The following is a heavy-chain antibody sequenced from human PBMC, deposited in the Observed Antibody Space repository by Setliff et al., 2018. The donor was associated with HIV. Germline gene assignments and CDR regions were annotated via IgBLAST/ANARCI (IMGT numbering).Heavy chain of an antibody. V-gene: IGHV1-18*01. Sequence: ASVKVSCKASGYTFTSYGITWVRRAPGQGLEWMGWISAYNGNTNYAQKLQGRVTMTTDTSTSTAYMELRSLRSDDTAVYYCARRAVDYDILTGYPDPWEYFDYWGQGTLVTVSS. CDR1: GYTFTSYG. CDR2: ISAYNGNT. J-gene: IGHJ4*02. D-gene: IGHD3-9*01. CDR3: ARRAVDYDILTGYPDPWEYFDY.